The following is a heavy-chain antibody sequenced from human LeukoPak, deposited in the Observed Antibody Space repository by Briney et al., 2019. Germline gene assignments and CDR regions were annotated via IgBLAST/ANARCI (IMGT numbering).Heavy chain of an antibody. CDR1: GFTFSSYG. J-gene: IGHJ1*01. D-gene: IGHD2-8*01. CDR3: ATYCTNGVCPSRYLHH. Sequence: PGRSLRLSCAASGFTFSSYGMHWVRQAPGKGLEWVAVIWYDGSNKYYADSVKGRLTISRDNSRSTLYLQMNSLRDEDTAVYYCATYCTNGVCPSRYLHHWGRGTLVTVSS. CDR2: IWYDGSNK. V-gene: IGHV3-33*01.